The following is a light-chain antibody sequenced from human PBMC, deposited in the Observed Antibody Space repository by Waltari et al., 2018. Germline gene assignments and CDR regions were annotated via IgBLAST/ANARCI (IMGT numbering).Light chain of an antibody. CDR1: QSLSSTY. J-gene: IGKJ2*01. CDR3: QQYGRSPYT. V-gene: IGKV3-20*01. Sequence: EFVLTQSPGTLSLSPGERATLSCRASQSLSSTYLAWYQQKPGQAPRLLIYGASSRATGIPDRFSGSGSETDFTLSISRLEPEDSAVYYCQQYGRSPYTFGQGTKLEIK. CDR2: GAS.